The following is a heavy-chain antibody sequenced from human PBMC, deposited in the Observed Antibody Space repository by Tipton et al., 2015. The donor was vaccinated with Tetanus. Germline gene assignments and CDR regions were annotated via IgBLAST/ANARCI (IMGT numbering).Heavy chain of an antibody. Sequence: TLSLTCAVSGESFSGHYWSWIRQAPGKGLEWVGEISASGSTNYNPSLESRITMSVDTTKKRISLRLASLMAADTAVYFCARGLIDDFLGSRIYFDSWGPGTLVTVSS. J-gene: IGHJ4*02. CDR2: ISASGST. D-gene: IGHD3-16*01. V-gene: IGHV4-34*01. CDR3: ARGLIDDFLGSRIYFDS. CDR1: GESFSGHY.